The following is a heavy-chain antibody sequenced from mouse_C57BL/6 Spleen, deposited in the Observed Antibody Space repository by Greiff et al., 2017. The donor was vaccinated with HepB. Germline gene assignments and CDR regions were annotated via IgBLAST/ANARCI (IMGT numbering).Heavy chain of an antibody. CDR3: ARGDSNYVASWFAY. Sequence: EVQLQQSGPVLVKPGASVKMSCKASGYTFTDYYMNWVKQSHGKSLEWIGVINPYNGGTSYNQKFKGKATLTFDKSSSTAYMELNSLTSEDSAVYYWARGDSNYVASWFAYWGQGTLVTVSA. V-gene: IGHV1-19*01. D-gene: IGHD2-5*01. CDR2: INPYNGGT. CDR1: GYTFTDYY. J-gene: IGHJ3*01.